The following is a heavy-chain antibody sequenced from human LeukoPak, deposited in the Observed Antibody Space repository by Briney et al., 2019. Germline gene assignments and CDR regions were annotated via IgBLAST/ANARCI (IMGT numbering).Heavy chain of an antibody. D-gene: IGHD3-3*01. CDR1: GFTFSSYS. CDR2: ISSSSSTI. V-gene: IGHV3-48*04. J-gene: IGHJ4*02. CDR3: AKDSTYDFWSGTAVAYFDY. Sequence: GGSLRLSCAASGFTFSSYSMNWVRQAPGKGLEWVSYISSSSSTIYYADSVKGRFTISRDNAKNSLYLQMNSLRAEDTALYYCAKDSTYDFWSGTAVAYFDYWGQGTLVTVSS.